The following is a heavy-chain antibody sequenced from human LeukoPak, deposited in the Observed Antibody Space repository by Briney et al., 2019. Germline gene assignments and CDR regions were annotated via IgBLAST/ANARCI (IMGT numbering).Heavy chain of an antibody. CDR2: ISYDGSNK. Sequence: GGSLRLSCAASGFTFSSYAMHWVRQAPGKGLEWVAVISYDGSNKYHADSVKGRFTISRDNSKNTLYLQMNSLRAEDTAVYYCARGHCSGGSCPNWFDPWGQGTLVTVSS. CDR1: GFTFSSYA. V-gene: IGHV3-30-3*01. J-gene: IGHJ5*02. D-gene: IGHD2-15*01. CDR3: ARGHCSGGSCPNWFDP.